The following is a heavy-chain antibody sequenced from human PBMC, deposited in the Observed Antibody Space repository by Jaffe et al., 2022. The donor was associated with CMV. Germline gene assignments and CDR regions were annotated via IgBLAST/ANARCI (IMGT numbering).Heavy chain of an antibody. CDR3: TTEYCGGDCPQPFDI. J-gene: IGHJ3*02. CDR1: GFTFSNAW. CDR2: IKSKTDGGTT. D-gene: IGHD2-21*02. V-gene: IGHV3-15*01. Sequence: EVQLVESGGGLVKPGGSLRLSCAASGFTFSNAWMSWVRQAPGKGLEWVGRIKSKTDGGTTDYAAPVKGRFTISRDDSKNTLYLQMNSLKTEDTAVYYCTTEYCGGDCPQPFDIWGQGTMVTVSS.